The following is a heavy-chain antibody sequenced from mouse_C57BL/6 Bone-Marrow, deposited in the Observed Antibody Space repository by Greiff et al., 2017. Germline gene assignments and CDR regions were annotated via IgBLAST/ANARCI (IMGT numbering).Heavy chain of an antibody. Sequence: VQLQQPGAELVKPGASVKLSCKASGYTFTSYWMHWVKQRPGQGLEWIGLIHPNSGSTNYNEKFKSKATLTVDKSSSTAYMQLSSLTSEDSAVYYCAREGWLLKYYAMDYWGQGTSVTVSS. V-gene: IGHV1-64*01. J-gene: IGHJ4*01. D-gene: IGHD2-3*01. CDR3: AREGWLLKYYAMDY. CDR1: GYTFTSYW. CDR2: IHPNSGST.